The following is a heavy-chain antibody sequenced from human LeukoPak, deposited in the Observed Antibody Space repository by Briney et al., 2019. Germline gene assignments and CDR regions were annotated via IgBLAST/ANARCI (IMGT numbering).Heavy chain of an antibody. J-gene: IGHJ3*02. Sequence: GASVKVSCKVSGYTLTELSMHWVRQAPGKGLGWMGGFDPEDGETIYAQKFQGRVTMTEDTSTDTAYMELSSLRSEDTAVYYCATGYDFWSGPLYAFDIWGQGTMVTVSS. CDR1: GYTLTELS. CDR3: ATGYDFWSGPLYAFDI. CDR2: FDPEDGET. D-gene: IGHD3-3*01. V-gene: IGHV1-24*01.